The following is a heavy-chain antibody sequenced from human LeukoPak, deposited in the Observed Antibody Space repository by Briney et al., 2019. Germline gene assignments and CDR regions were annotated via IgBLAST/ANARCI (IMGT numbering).Heavy chain of an antibody. CDR2: ITGDGASI. D-gene: IGHD2/OR15-2a*01. V-gene: IGHV3-21*01. Sequence: GGSLRLSCTASGFSLSSQNQIWLRQAPGKGLEWVSSITGDGASIYYAGPVRGRFTISRDNAKELVFLQLNSLRAEDTAVHPCTTVPFNATGPTRLDTRGQRTLVTVSS. CDR1: GFSLSSQN. J-gene: IGHJ5*02. CDR3: TTVPFNATGPTRLDT.